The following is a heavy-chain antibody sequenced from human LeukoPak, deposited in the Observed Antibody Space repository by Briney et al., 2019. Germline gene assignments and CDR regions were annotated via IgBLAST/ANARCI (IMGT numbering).Heavy chain of an antibody. D-gene: IGHD6-19*01. CDR2: ISSSSTYI. CDR1: GFTFSNYG. Sequence: GGSLRLSCAASGFTFSNYGMNWVRQAPGKGLEWDSSISSSSTYIYYADSVKGRFTISRDNAKNSLYLQMNSLRAEDTAVYYCAKSSGWNYYYYYMDVWGKGTTVIAPS. CDR3: AKSSGWNYYYYYMDV. V-gene: IGHV3-21*01. J-gene: IGHJ6*03.